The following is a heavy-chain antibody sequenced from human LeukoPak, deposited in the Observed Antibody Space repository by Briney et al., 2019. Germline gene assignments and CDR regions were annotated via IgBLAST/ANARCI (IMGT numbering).Heavy chain of an antibody. CDR3: AKDRLAAAGTVDY. CDR1: GFTFSTYG. D-gene: IGHD6-13*01. V-gene: IGHV3-23*01. CDR2: ISGSGDTT. Sequence: AGGSLRLSCAATGFTFSTYGMTWVRQAPGKGLEWVSGISGSGDTTYYADSVKGRFTISRDNSKNTLYLQMNSLRAEDTAIYYCAKDRLAAAGTVDYWGQGTLVTVSS. J-gene: IGHJ4*02.